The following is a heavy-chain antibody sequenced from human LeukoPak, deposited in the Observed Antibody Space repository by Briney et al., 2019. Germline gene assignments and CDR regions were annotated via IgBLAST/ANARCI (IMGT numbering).Heavy chain of an antibody. CDR2: IIPIFGTA. CDR1: GGTFSSYA. Sequence: EASVKVSCKASGGTFSSYAISWMRQAPGQGLEWMGGIIPIFGTANYAQKFQGRVTVTRDTSTSTVHMELSGLRSEDTAVYYCARDQEAFDYWGQGTLVTVSS. V-gene: IGHV1-69*05. CDR3: ARDQEAFDY. J-gene: IGHJ4*02.